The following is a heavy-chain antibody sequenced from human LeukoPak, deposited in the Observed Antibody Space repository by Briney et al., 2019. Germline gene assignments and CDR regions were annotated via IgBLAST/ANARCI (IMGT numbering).Heavy chain of an antibody. CDR2: ISSSGSTI. Sequence: PGGSLRLSCAASGFTFSDYYMSWIRQAPGKGLEWVSYISSSGSTIYYADSVKGRFTISRDNAKNSLYLQMNSLRAEDTAVYYCARVNYRPIIKFFDYWGQGTLVTVSS. CDR3: ARVNYRPIIKFFDY. J-gene: IGHJ4*02. D-gene: IGHD4-11*01. V-gene: IGHV3-11*01. CDR1: GFTFSDYY.